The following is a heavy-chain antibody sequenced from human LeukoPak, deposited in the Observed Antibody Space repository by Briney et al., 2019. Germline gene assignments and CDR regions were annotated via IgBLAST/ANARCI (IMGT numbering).Heavy chain of an antibody. CDR1: GFTFSSYN. D-gene: IGHD2-2*01. CDR3: VRSHCSSTTCYPIDY. J-gene: IGHJ4*02. V-gene: IGHV3-48*04. Sequence: GSLRLSCAASGFTFSSYNMNWVRQAPGKGLEWVSHIRTDGTTISYAESVKGRFAISRDNAKNSLSLQMNSLRAEDTAVYYCVRSHCSSTTCYPIDYWGQGTLVTVSS. CDR2: IRTDGTTI.